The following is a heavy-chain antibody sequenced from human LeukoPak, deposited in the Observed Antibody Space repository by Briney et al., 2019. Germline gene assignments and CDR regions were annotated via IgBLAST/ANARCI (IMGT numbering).Heavy chain of an antibody. CDR1: GYTFTSYY. CDR2: INPNSGGT. D-gene: IGHD6-13*01. CDR3: ARVPPYSRSWYYFDN. V-gene: IGHV1-2*02. Sequence: ASVKVSCKASGYTFTSYYMHWVRQAPGQGLEWMGWINPNSGGTRYAQKFQGRVTVTRDTSITTAYMELSRLTSDDTAVYYCARVPPYSRSWYYFDNWGQGSLVTVSP. J-gene: IGHJ4*02.